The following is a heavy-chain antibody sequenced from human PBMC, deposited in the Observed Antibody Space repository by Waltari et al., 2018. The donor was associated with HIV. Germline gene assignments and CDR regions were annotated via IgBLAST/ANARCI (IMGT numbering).Heavy chain of an antibody. Sequence: QVQLQQWGAGVLKPSETLSLTCAVSSESFSGNYWGWIRQPPGKGLEWIGEVNHSGSTNYNPSLKSRVTISIDTSKKQFSLRLTSVTAADTALYYCARMPILGYGSYAFDSWGQGTLVTVSS. CDR2: VNHSGST. J-gene: IGHJ4*02. CDR1: SESFSGNY. D-gene: IGHD6-13*01. V-gene: IGHV4-34*01. CDR3: ARMPILGYGSYAFDS.